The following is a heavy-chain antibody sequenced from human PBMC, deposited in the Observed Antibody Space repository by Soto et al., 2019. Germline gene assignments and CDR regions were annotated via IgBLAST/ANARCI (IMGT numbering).Heavy chain of an antibody. D-gene: IGHD2-2*01. CDR3: ARLFNVVVPAAIWEYYGMDV. Sequence: LGGSLRLSCAASGFTFSSYEMNWVRQAPGKGLEWVSYISSSGSTIYYADSVKGRFTISRDNAKNSLYLQMNSLRAEDTAVYYCARLFNVVVPAAIWEYYGMDVWGQGTTVTVSS. V-gene: IGHV3-48*03. CDR2: ISSSGSTI. CDR1: GFTFSSYE. J-gene: IGHJ6*02.